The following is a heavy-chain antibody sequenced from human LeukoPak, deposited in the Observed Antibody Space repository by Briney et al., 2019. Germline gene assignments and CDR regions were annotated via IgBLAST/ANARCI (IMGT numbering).Heavy chain of an antibody. D-gene: IGHD6-13*01. V-gene: IGHV3-7*01. CDR1: GFTFSSYA. CDR3: AFTPYSSSWMESFDY. J-gene: IGHJ4*02. CDR2: IKQDGSEK. Sequence: GGSLRLSCAASGFTFSSYAMSWVRQAPGKGLEWVANIKQDGSEKYYVDSVKGRFAISRDNAKNSLYLQMNSLRAEDTAVYYCAFTPYSSSWMESFDYWGQGTLVTVSS.